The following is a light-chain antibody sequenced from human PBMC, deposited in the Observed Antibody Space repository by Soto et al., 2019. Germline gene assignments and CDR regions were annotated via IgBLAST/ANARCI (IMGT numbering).Light chain of an antibody. CDR1: QSLLYRSKNKDY. J-gene: IGKJ1*01. Sequence: DIIMTQSPESLAVSLGERATINCKSSQSLLYRSKNKDYLAWYQQKPGQPPRLLIYWASTRESGVSARFSGSGSGTDYTLTVTSMQAEGVVVYYGEEYFDTPWTFGQGTEVEIK. CDR3: EEYFDTPWT. V-gene: IGKV4-1*01. CDR2: WAS.